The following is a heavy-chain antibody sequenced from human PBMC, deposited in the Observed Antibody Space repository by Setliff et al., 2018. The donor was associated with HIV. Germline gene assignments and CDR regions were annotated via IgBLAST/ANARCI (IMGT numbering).Heavy chain of an antibody. CDR1: GYSFTSYW. J-gene: IGHJ3*02. CDR2: IYPGDSDT. V-gene: IGHV5-51*01. D-gene: IGHD6-19*01. Sequence: PGESLKISCKGSGYSFTSYWIGWVRQMPGKGLEWMGIIYPGDSDTRYSPSFQGQVTISADKSISTAYLQWSSLKASDTAMYYCATTPAVAGLAFDIWGQGTMVTVSS. CDR3: ATTPAVAGLAFDI.